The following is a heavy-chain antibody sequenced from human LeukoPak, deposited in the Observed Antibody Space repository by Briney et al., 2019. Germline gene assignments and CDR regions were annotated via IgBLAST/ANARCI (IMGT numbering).Heavy chain of an antibody. CDR3: ARHLVAGLYYFDY. Sequence: SETLSLTCTVSGGSISSSSYYWGWIRQPPGKGLKWIVSIYYSGSTYYNPSLKSRVTISVDTSKNQFSLKLSSVTAADTAVYYCARHLVAGLYYFDYWGQGTLVTVSS. CDR2: IYYSGST. V-gene: IGHV4-39*01. D-gene: IGHD6-19*01. J-gene: IGHJ4*02. CDR1: GGSISSSSYY.